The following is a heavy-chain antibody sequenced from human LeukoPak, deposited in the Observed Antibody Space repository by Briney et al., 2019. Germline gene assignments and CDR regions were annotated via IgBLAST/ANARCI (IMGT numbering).Heavy chain of an antibody. J-gene: IGHJ4*02. CDR1: GFTFSSYW. V-gene: IGHV3-7*01. CDR2: IKQDGSEK. Sequence: GGSLRLSCAASGFTFSSYWMSWVRQAPGKGLEWVANIKQDGSEKYYVDSVKGRFTISRDNAKNSLYLQMNSLRAEDTAVYYCARDHFRSGGSCYPDYWGQGTLVTVSS. D-gene: IGHD2-15*01. CDR3: ARDHFRSGGSCYPDY.